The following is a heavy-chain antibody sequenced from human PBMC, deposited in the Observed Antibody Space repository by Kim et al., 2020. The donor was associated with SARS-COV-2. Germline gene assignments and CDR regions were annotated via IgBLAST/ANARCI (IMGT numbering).Heavy chain of an antibody. V-gene: IGHV1-2*04. CDR1: GYTFTGYY. J-gene: IGHJ4*02. Sequence: ASVKVSCKASGYTFTGYYMHWVRQAPGQGLEWMGWINPNSGGTNYAQKFQGWVTMTRDTSISTAYMELSRLRSDDTAVYYCARAPRITMVRGARIYFDYWGQGTLVTGSS. D-gene: IGHD3-10*01. CDR3: ARAPRITMVRGARIYFDY. CDR2: INPNSGGT.